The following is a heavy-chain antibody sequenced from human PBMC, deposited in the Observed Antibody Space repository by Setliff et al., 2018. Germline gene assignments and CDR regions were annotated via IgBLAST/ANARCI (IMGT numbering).Heavy chain of an antibody. V-gene: IGHV3-23*01. CDR3: ARDGNNWNDLDY. CDR1: GFTFGDFA. Sequence: GSLRLSCAASGFTFGDFAMTWVCQAPGKGLEWVSGIGGRGISTYYADSVKGRFIISRDNSENTLYLQMNSLRAEDTALYYCARDGNNWNDLDYWGRGTQVTVSS. CDR2: IGGRGIST. D-gene: IGHD1-20*01. J-gene: IGHJ4*02.